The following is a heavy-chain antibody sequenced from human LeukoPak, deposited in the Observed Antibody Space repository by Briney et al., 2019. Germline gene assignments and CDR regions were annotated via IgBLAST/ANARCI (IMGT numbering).Heavy chain of an antibody. CDR2: ISSSSSYI. J-gene: IGHJ4*02. D-gene: IGHD3-16*01. CDR3: AREGAAKGDY. CDR1: GFTFSSYS. V-gene: IGHV3-21*04. Sequence: GGSLRLSCAASGFTFSSYSMNWVRQAPGKGLEWVSSISSSSSYIYYADSVKGRFTISRDNAKNSLCLQMNSLRAEDTAFYYCAREGAAKGDYWGQGTLVTVSS.